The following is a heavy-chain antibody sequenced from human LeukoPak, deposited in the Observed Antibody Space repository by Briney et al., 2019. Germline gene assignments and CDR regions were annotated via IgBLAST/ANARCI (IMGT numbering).Heavy chain of an antibody. D-gene: IGHD6-6*01. V-gene: IGHV4-34*01. CDR2: INHSGST. J-gene: IGHJ5*02. CDR3: ARNVRHNWFDP. Sequence: SETLSLTCAVYGGSFSGYYWSWIRQPPGKGLEWIGEINHSGSTNYNPSLKSRVTISVDTSKNQFSLKLSSVTAADTAIYNCARNVRHNWFDPWGQGTLVTVSS. CDR1: GGSFSGYY.